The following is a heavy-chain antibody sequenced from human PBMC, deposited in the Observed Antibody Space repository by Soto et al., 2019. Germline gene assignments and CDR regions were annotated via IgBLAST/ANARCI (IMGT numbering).Heavy chain of an antibody. D-gene: IGHD1-1*01. J-gene: IGHJ4*02. Sequence: EVQLVESGGGLVKPGGSLRLSCAASGFIFSSYSMNWGRQAPGKGLEWVSCISSSGSHAYYADSVKGRFTISRDNAKESLYLQMNSLRAEDTAVYYCARDRDGYNPVDYWGQGTLVTVSS. CDR2: ISSSGSHA. V-gene: IGHV3-21*04. CDR3: ARDRDGYNPVDY. CDR1: GFIFSSYS.